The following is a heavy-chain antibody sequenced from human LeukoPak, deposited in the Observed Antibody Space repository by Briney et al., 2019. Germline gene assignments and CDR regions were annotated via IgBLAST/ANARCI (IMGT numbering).Heavy chain of an antibody. D-gene: IGHD6-19*01. CDR3: ARWGIAVAGYFDY. Sequence: GGSLRLSCAASGFTFSSYAMHWVRQAPGKGLEWVAVISYDGSNKYYADSVKGRFTISRDNSKNTLYLQMNSLRAEDTAVYYCARWGIAVAGYFDYWGQGTLVTVSS. CDR1: GFTFSSYA. CDR2: ISYDGSNK. V-gene: IGHV3-30-3*01. J-gene: IGHJ4*02.